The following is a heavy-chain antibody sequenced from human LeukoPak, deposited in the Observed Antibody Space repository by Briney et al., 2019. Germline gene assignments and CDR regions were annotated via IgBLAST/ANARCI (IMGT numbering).Heavy chain of an antibody. CDR3: ARGAWATRLGS. J-gene: IGHJ4*02. V-gene: IGHV4-34*01. CDR1: GESLNSYY. CDR2: IYEGGTT. Sequence: SETLSLTWAVYGESLNSYYWSWVRQPPGEGLEWIGEIYEGGTTEYNPSLKSRVTISMVPSKQQFSLSLSSVTAADTAVYYCARGAWATRLGSWGLGTPVIVSS. D-gene: IGHD2-15*01.